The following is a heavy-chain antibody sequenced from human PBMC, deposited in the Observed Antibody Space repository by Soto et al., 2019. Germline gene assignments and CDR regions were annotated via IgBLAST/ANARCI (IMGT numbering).Heavy chain of an antibody. CDR1: GGSISSGGYS. J-gene: IGHJ6*02. D-gene: IGHD3-16*01. Sequence: SETLSLTCAVSGGSISSGGYSSSWIRQTPGKGLEWIGYIYPTGKTYYNPSLENRVTISIDTSKNQFSLQLTSVTAADTAVYYCARAPPGPAPRWGVWGHGTTVTVSS. CDR3: ARAPPGPAPRWGV. V-gene: IGHV4-30-2*01. CDR2: IYPTGKT.